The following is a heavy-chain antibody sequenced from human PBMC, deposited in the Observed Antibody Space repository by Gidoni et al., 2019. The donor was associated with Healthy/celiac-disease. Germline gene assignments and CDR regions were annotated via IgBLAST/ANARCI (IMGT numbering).Heavy chain of an antibody. D-gene: IGHD2-21*01. Sequence: QVQLQESGPGLVKPSETLSLTCTVSGGSISSYYWSWIRQPPGKGLEWIGYIYYSGSTNYNPSLKSRVTISVDTSKNQFSLKLSSVTAADTAVYYCARVAYCGGDCYSGWFDPWGQGTLVTVS. J-gene: IGHJ5*02. CDR2: IYYSGST. CDR1: GGSISSYY. CDR3: ARVAYCGGDCYSGWFDP. V-gene: IGHV4-59*01.